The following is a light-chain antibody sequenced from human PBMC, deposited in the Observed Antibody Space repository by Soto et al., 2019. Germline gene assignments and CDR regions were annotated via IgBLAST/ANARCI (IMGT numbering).Light chain of an antibody. V-gene: IGKV1-8*01. CDR2: AAS. J-gene: IGKJ3*01. CDR1: QGISSY. Sequence: AIRMTQSPSSFSASTGDRVTITCRASQGISSYLAWYQQKPGKAPKLLIYAASTLQSGVPSRFSGSGSGTDFTLTISSLEPEDFAVYYCQQRSNWPMVTFGPGTKVDIK. CDR3: QQRSNWPMVT.